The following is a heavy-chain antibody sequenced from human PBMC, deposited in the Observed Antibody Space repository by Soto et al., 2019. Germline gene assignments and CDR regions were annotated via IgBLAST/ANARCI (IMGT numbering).Heavy chain of an antibody. D-gene: IGHD2-15*01. Sequence: SETLSLTCTVSGGSITTGDYYWSWIRHGPGKGLEWFGHSYYIDSTYYNPSLNSRVSISLDTSKNQFSLKQSFVTAAATAMYYCARTKCSGGSCYTCSLDYWGQGTTVTVYS. J-gene: IGHJ4*02. V-gene: IGHV4-31*03. CDR2: SYYIDST. CDR1: GGSITTGDYY. CDR3: ARTKCSGGSCYTCSLDY.